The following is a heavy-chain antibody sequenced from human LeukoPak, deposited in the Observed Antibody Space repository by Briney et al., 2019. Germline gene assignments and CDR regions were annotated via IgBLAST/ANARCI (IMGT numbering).Heavy chain of an antibody. V-gene: IGHV3-30*03. J-gene: IGHJ4*02. CDR1: GFTFSSYG. D-gene: IGHD3-10*01. CDR2: ISYDGSNK. Sequence: GGSLRLSCAASGFTFSSYGMHWVRQAPGKGLERVAVISYDGSNKYYADSVKGRFTISRDSSKNTLYLQMNSLRAEDTAVYYCAASWRSSGRIYWGQGTLVTVSS. CDR3: AASWRSSGRIY.